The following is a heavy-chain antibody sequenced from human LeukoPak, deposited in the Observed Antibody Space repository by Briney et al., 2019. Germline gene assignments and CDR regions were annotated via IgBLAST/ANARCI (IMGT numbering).Heavy chain of an antibody. CDR2: IIPIFGTA. CDR3: ARITYGQRANFDY. J-gene: IGHJ4*02. V-gene: IGHV1-69*13. D-gene: IGHD3-10*01. Sequence: ASVKVSCKASGGTFSSYATSWVRQAPGQGLEWMGGIIPIFGTANYARKFQGRVTITADESTSTAYMELSSLRSEDTAVYYCARITYGQRANFDYWGQGTLVTVSS. CDR1: GGTFSSYA.